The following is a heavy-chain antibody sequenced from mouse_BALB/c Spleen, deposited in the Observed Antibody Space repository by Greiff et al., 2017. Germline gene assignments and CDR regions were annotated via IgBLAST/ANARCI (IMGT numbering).Heavy chain of an antibody. D-gene: IGHD1-2*01. Sequence: EVMLVESGGGLVKPGGSLKLSCAASGFPFSSYAISWVRQTPGKRLEWVASISSCGSTYYPDSVKGRFTISRDNAKNTLYLEMSSLRSEDTAMYYCARDPFTTARGFAYWGQGTLVTVSA. V-gene: IGHV5-6-5*01. CDR1: GFPFSSYA. CDR3: ARDPFTTARGFAY. J-gene: IGHJ3*01. CDR2: ISSCGST.